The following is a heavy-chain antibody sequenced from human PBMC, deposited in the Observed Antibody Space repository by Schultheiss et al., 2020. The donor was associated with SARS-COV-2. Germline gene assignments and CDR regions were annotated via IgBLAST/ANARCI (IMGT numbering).Heavy chain of an antibody. J-gene: IGHJ5*02. Sequence: GESLKISCKGSGYSFTSYWIGWVRQMPGKGLEWMGIIYPGDSDTRYSPSFQGQVTISADKSISTAYLQWNSLKASDTAMYYCARRVVVVPAAKVMGWFDPWGQGTLVTVSS. CDR2: IYPGDSDT. CDR3: ARRVVVVPAAKVMGWFDP. CDR1: GYSFTSYW. V-gene: IGHV5-51*01. D-gene: IGHD2-2*01.